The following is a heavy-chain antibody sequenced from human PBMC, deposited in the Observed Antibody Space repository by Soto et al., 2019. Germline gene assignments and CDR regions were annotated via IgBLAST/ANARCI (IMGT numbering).Heavy chain of an antibody. Sequence: SGPTLVNPTQTLTLTCTFSGFSLSTSGMCVSWIRQPPGKALEWLALIDWDDDKYYSTSLKTRLTISKDTSKNQVVLTMTNMDPVDTATYYCERIPRSSYYYYGMDVWGQGTTVTVSS. J-gene: IGHJ6*02. V-gene: IGHV2-70*01. CDR2: IDWDDDK. D-gene: IGHD6-13*01. CDR3: ERIPRSSYYYYGMDV. CDR1: GFSLSTSGMC.